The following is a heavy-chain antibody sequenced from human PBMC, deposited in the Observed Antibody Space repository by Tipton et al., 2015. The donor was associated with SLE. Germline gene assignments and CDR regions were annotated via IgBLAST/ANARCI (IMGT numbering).Heavy chain of an antibody. D-gene: IGHD3-10*01. CDR3: ARISRWRGAALGRDFEV. V-gene: IGHV4-59*01. CDR2: VYYSGGT. Sequence: TLSLTCTVSGDSIRSNNWSWLRQPPGKGLEWIGYVYYSGGTNYNSSFNSRVTMSVDTSKNQLSLKLDSCTAADTAVYYCARISRWRGAALGRDFEVWGRGARVTV. J-gene: IGHJ2*01. CDR1: GDSIRSNN.